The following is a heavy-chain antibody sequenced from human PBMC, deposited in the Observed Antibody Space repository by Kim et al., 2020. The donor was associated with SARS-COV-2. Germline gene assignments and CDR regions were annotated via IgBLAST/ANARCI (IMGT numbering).Heavy chain of an antibody. CDR3: ANYDILTSYYYYGMDV. V-gene: IGHV3-23*01. Sequence: SVKGRFTISRDNSKNTLYLQMNSLRAEDTAVYYCANYDILTSYYYYGMDVWGQGTTVTVSS. D-gene: IGHD3-9*01. J-gene: IGHJ6*02.